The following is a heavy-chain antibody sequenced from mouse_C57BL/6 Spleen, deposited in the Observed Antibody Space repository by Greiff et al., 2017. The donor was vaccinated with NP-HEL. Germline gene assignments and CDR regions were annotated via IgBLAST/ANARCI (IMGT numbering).Heavy chain of an antibody. J-gene: IGHJ1*03. CDR1: GFNIKDDY. V-gene: IGHV14-4*01. D-gene: IGHD1-1*01. Sequence: VQLQQSGAELVRPGASVKLSCTASGFNIKDDYMHWVKQRPEQGLEWIGWIDPENGDTEYASKFQGTATITADTSSNTAYLQLSSLISEDTDVYYGTTYDTTVVATDWYFDVWGTGTTVTVSS. CDR2: IDPENGDT. CDR3: TTYDTTVVATDWYFDV.